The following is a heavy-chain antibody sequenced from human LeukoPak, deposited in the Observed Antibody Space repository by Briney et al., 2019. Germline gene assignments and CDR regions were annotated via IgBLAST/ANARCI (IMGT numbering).Heavy chain of an antibody. CDR1: GFTFSSYA. Sequence: GGSLRLSCAASGFTFSSYAMHWVRQAPGKGLEWVAVISYDGSNKYYADSVKGRFTISRDNFKNTLYLQMNSLRAEDTAVYYCARDRSYYYDSSGAQDWGQGTLVTVSS. J-gene: IGHJ4*02. CDR2: ISYDGSNK. CDR3: ARDRSYYYDSSGAQD. D-gene: IGHD3-22*01. V-gene: IGHV3-30-3*01.